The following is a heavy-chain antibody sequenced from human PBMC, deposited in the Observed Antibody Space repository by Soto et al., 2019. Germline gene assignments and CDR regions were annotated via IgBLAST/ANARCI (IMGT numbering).Heavy chain of an antibody. Sequence: EMQLLESGGGLGQPGGSLRLSCVASPITVYNFAAMSWVRQTPERGLEWVSTISGRGDHRYHADSVKGRFTISRDNSKNRLYLQMDGLRVDDTAVYYCAKDRALENQTPYGMDVCGQGTTVTV. CDR3: AKDRALENQTPYGMDV. V-gene: IGHV3-23*01. D-gene: IGHD2-2*01. CDR2: ISGRGDHR. CDR1: PITVYNFAA. J-gene: IGHJ6*02.